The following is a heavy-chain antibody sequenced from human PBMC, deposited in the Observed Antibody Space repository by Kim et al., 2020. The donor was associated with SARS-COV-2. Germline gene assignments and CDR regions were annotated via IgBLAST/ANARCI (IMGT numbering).Heavy chain of an antibody. CDR2: IRGSGDGT. Sequence: GGSLRLSCAASGFTFSSYSMSWVRQAPGKGLEWVSAIRGSGDGTYSADSVKGRVTFSRANSNTTMNLQLNINRLEVTAASDYSKNAGSGSFDSWGQGTL. J-gene: IGHJ4*02. CDR1: GFTFSSYS. CDR3: SKNAGSGSFDS. D-gene: IGHD3-10*01. V-gene: IGHV3-23*01.